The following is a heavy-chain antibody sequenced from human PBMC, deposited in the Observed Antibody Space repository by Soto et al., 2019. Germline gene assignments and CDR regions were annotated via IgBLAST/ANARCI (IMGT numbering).Heavy chain of an antibody. CDR1: GGSISNYY. Sequence: PSETLSLTCTFSGGSISNYYWTLIRQPPGKGLEWIGYIYYSGSTNYNPSLKSRVTISVDTSKNQFSLKLSSVTAADTAVYYCARRGGYCSSTSCYADAFDIWGQGTMVTVSS. CDR3: ARRGGYCSSTSCYADAFDI. V-gene: IGHV4-59*08. J-gene: IGHJ3*02. D-gene: IGHD2-2*01. CDR2: IYYSGST.